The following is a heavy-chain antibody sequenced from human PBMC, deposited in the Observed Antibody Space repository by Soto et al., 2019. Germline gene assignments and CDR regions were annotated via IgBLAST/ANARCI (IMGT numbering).Heavy chain of an antibody. CDR2: ITSDGDT. Sequence: EVQLVESGGGLVQPGGSLRLSCAASGFTFRTYDTHWVRLPAGKGLEWVSGITSDGDTYYPGSVKGRFTISRENARNSLYLQMNTLRAGDTAVYYCARGRGSYSNWYLDLWGRGTLVTVSS. D-gene: IGHD1-26*01. J-gene: IGHJ2*01. V-gene: IGHV3-13*01. CDR3: ARGRGSYSNWYLDL. CDR1: GFTFRTYD.